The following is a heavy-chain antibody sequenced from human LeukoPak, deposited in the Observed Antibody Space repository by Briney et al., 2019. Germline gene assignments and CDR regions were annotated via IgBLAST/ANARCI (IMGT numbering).Heavy chain of an antibody. CDR1: GASISSYY. J-gene: IGHJ6*02. D-gene: IGHD1-26*01. V-gene: IGHV4-59*01. CDR2: INYSGTT. Sequence: PSETLSLTCTVSGASISSYYWSWIRQPPGKGLEWIGYINYSGTTNYNPSLKSRVTIPVDTSKNQFSLKLRSVTAADTAVYYCARDEYSGSYRGHYGMDVWGQGTTVTVS. CDR3: ARDEYSGSYRGHYGMDV.